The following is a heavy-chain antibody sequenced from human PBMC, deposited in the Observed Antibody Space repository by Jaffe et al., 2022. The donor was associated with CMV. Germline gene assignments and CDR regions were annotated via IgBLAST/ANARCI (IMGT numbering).Heavy chain of an antibody. Sequence: EVQLVESGGGLVQPGRSLRLSCAASGFTFDDYAMHWVRQAPGKGLEWVSGISWNSGSIGYADSVKGRFTISRDNAKNSLYLQMNSLRAEDTALYYCAKDASDYYDSSGYYHYFDYWGQGTLVTVSS. J-gene: IGHJ4*02. CDR3: AKDASDYYDSSGYYHYFDY. CDR1: GFTFDDYA. D-gene: IGHD3-22*01. V-gene: IGHV3-9*01. CDR2: ISWNSGSI.